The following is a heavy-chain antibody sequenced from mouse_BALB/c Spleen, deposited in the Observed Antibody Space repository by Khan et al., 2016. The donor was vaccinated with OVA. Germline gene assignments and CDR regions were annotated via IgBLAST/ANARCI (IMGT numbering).Heavy chain of an antibody. Sequence: EVELVESGGGLVKPGGSLKLSCAASGFTFSDYYMYWVRQSPEKRLEWVATISDGASYTYYPDSVKGRFTISRDDAKNNLYLQMSSLKSEDTAMXYGARGYDGNPFAYWGQGTLVTVAA. J-gene: IGHJ3*01. D-gene: IGHD2-1*01. V-gene: IGHV5-4*02. CDR1: GFTFSDYY. CDR3: ARGYDGNPFAY. CDR2: ISDGASYT.